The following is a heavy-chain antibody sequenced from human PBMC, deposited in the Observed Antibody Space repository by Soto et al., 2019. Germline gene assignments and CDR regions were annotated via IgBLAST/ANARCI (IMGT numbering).Heavy chain of an antibody. CDR2: IYYSGST. CDR1: GGSISSSSYY. J-gene: IGHJ4*02. V-gene: IGHV4-39*07. Sequence: SETLSLTCTVSGGSISSSSYYWGWIRQPPGKGLEWIGIIYYSGSTYYNPSLKSRVTISVDTSKNQFSLKLSSVTAADTAVYYCAREGYNFGPFDYWGQGALVT. D-gene: IGHD5-18*01. CDR3: AREGYNFGPFDY.